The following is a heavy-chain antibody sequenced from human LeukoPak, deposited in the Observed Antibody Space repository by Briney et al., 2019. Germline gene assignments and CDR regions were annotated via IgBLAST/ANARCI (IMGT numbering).Heavy chain of an antibody. CDR3: ARGGKATVLTM. CDR2: IFTSGWT. J-gene: IGHJ4*02. D-gene: IGHD4/OR15-4a*01. Sequence: SETLSLTCTVSGGSISSYYWSWVRQSPGKGLEWIGYIFTSGWTDYNPSLKSRVTMSVDTSKNQFSLKLTSVTAADTAVYYCARGGKATVLTMWGQGILVTVSA. CDR1: GGSISSYY. V-gene: IGHV4-4*09.